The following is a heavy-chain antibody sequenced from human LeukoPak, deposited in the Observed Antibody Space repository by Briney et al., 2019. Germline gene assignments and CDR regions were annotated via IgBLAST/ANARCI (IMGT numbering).Heavy chain of an antibody. CDR1: GFTFDDYA. CDR3: AKDRSSDSSGWYYFDY. J-gene: IGHJ4*02. Sequence: PGGSLRLPCAASGFTFDDYAMPWVRQAPGKGLEWVSGISWNSGSIGYADSVKGRFTISRDNAKNSLYLQMNSLRAEDTALYYCAKDRSSDSSGWYYFDYWGQGTLVTVSS. CDR2: ISWNSGSI. V-gene: IGHV3-9*01. D-gene: IGHD6-19*01.